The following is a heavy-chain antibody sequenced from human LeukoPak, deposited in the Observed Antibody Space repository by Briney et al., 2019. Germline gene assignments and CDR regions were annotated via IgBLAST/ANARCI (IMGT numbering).Heavy chain of an antibody. Sequence: QAGGSLRLSCAASGFTFSSYSMNWVRQAPGKGLEWVSYISSSSSTIYYADSVKGRFTISRDNAKNSLYLQMNSLRDEDTAVYYCAREALRTFSGSYFYYFDYWGQGTLVTVSS. D-gene: IGHD1-26*01. CDR1: GFTFSSYS. CDR3: AREALRTFSGSYFYYFDY. V-gene: IGHV3-48*02. CDR2: ISSSSSTI. J-gene: IGHJ4*02.